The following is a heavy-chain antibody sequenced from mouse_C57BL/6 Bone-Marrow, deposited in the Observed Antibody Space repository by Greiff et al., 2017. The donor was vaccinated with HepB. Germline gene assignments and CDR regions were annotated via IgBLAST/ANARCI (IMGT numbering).Heavy chain of an antibody. CDR1: GYTFTSYG. J-gene: IGHJ4*01. V-gene: IGHV1-81*01. Sequence: QVQLKQSGAELARPGASVKLSCKASGYTFTSYGISWVKQRTGQGLEWIGEIYPRSGNNSYNEKFKGKATLTADKSSSTAYMELRSLTSEDSAVYVCARREYYYGSSYDPGAMDYWGQGTSVTVSS. CDR2: IYPRSGNN. CDR3: ARREYYYGSSYDPGAMDY. D-gene: IGHD1-1*01.